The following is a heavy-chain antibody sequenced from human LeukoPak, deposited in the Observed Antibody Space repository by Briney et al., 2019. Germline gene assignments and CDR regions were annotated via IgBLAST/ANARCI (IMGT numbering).Heavy chain of an antibody. D-gene: IGHD1-1*01. CDR1: GGSISTYY. Sequence: PSETLSLTCTVSGGSISTYYWSWIRQPPGTGLEWIGYIYYSGSTNYNPSLKSRVTISVDTSKNQFSLKLNSVTAADTAVYYCARHPWNSGMDVWGQGTTVTVSS. CDR2: IYYSGST. V-gene: IGHV4-59*08. CDR3: ARHPWNSGMDV. J-gene: IGHJ6*02.